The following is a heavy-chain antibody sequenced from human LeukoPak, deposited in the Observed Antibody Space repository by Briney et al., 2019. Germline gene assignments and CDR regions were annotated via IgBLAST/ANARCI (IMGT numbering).Heavy chain of an antibody. V-gene: IGHV3-48*03. CDR3: ARGLGYCSGGSCYRGSGYYYGMDV. CDR2: ISSSGSTI. CDR1: GFTFSSYE. J-gene: IGHJ6*02. D-gene: IGHD2-15*01. Sequence: GGSLRLSCAASGFTFSSYEMNWVRQAPGKGLEWVSYISSSGSTIYYADSVKGRFTISRDNAKNSLYLQMNSLRAEDTAVYYCARGLGYCSGGSCYRGSGYYYGMDVWGQGTTVTVSS.